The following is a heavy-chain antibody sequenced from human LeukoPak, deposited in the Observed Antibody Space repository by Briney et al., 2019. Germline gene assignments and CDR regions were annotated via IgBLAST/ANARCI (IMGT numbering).Heavy chain of an antibody. Sequence: SQTLSLTCTVSGDSISSGDYYWSWIRQPAGKGLEWIGRISSSGSTNYNPSLKSRVTISVDTSKNQFSLKLSSVTAADTAVYYCARDSGYGGYYYYMDVWGKGTTVTVSS. CDR3: ARDSGYGGYYYYMDV. J-gene: IGHJ6*03. V-gene: IGHV4-61*02. CDR2: ISSSGST. D-gene: IGHD5-12*01. CDR1: GDSISSGDYY.